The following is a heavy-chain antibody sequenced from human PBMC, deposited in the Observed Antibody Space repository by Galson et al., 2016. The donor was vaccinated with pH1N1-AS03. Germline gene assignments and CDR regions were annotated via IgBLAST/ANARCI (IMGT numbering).Heavy chain of an antibody. V-gene: IGHV3-64*01. J-gene: IGHJ4*02. Sequence: KGLEYVSAISGNGVSTYYANSVKGKFTVSRDNSKNTLYLQMGSLRVEDMAVYYCARGPVSYANYWFPPPDYWGQGTLVTVSS. D-gene: IGHD4/OR15-4a*01. CDR2: ISGNGVST. CDR3: ARGPVSYANYWFPPPDY.